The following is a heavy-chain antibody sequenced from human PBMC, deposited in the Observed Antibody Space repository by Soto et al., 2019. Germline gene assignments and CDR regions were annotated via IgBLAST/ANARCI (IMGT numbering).Heavy chain of an antibody. D-gene: IGHD3-9*01. J-gene: IGHJ4*02. CDR2: INPNSGGT. CDR3: ARSVLRYFDWTPTHAYYFDY. V-gene: IGHV1-2*02. Sequence: APVKVSCKASGYTFTGYYMHWVRQAPGQGLEWMGWINPNSGGTNYAQKFQGRVTMTRDTSISTAYMELSRLRSDDTAVYYCARSVLRYFDWTPTHAYYFDYWGQGTLVTVSS. CDR1: GYTFTGYY.